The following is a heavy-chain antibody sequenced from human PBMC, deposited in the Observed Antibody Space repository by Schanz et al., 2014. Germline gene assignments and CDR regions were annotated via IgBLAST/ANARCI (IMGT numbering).Heavy chain of an antibody. Sequence: QVQLVESGGGVVQPGRSLTLSCAASGFPFSSHGMHWVRQAPAKGLDWVATISYDGSNKYYGDSVKGRFTISRDNSKNTLYLQMNSLRVEDTALYYCARDRSNNFDYWGQGTLVTVSS. CDR2: ISYDGSNK. CDR1: GFPFSSHG. V-gene: IGHV3-30*03. J-gene: IGHJ4*02. CDR3: ARDRSNNFDY. D-gene: IGHD2-2*01.